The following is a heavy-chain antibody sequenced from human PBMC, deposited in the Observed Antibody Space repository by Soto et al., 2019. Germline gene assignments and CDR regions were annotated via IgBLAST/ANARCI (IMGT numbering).Heavy chain of an antibody. D-gene: IGHD3-3*01. Sequence: GGSLILSCAASGFTFSSYAMSWVRQAPGKGLEWVSAISGSGGSTYYADSVKGRFTISRDNSKNTLYLQMNSLRAEDTAVYYCAKNDRRDFWSGYPRLSSFDYWGQGTLVTVSS. J-gene: IGHJ4*02. CDR3: AKNDRRDFWSGYPRLSSFDY. CDR1: GFTFSSYA. CDR2: ISGSGGST. V-gene: IGHV3-23*01.